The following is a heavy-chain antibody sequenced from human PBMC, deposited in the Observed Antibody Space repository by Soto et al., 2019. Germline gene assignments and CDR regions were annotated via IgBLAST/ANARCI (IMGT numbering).Heavy chain of an antibody. Sequence: EVQLVESGGGLVQPGGSLRLSCAASGFTFTTYWMHWVRQAPGKGLVWVARISRDGIGTTYAESVKGRFTISRDNTRDTLYLQMNSLRVEDTAVYYCGPLGNVGVVMGHWGQGTLVTVSS. J-gene: IGHJ4*02. V-gene: IGHV3-74*03. CDR2: ISRDGIGT. CDR1: GFTFTTYW. D-gene: IGHD3-3*01. CDR3: GPLGNVGVVMGH.